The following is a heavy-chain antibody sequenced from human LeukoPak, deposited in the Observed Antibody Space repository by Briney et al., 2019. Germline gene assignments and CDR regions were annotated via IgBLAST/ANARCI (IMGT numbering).Heavy chain of an antibody. CDR1: GYSFTSYW. J-gene: IGHJ4*02. D-gene: IGHD2-15*01. CDR2: IYPGDSDT. Sequence: GESLKLSCKGSGYSFTSYWIGWVRQMPGKGLEWMGIIYPGDSDTRYSPSFQGQVTISADKSISTAYLQWSSLKASDTAVYYCARHGAHCSGGSCYDDYWGQGTLVTVSS. CDR3: ARHGAHCSGGSCYDDY. V-gene: IGHV5-51*01.